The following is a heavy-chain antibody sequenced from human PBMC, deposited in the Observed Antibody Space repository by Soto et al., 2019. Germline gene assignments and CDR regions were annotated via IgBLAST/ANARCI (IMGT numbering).Heavy chain of an antibody. CDR2: IIAYNDNT. D-gene: IGHD4-17*01. CDR1: GYTXSDYA. CDR3: ARADAVTKINFDY. V-gene: IGHV1-18*01. J-gene: IGHJ4*02. Sequence: SXKVSYKAAGYTXSDYAVPLVRQAPGQGFEWIGWIIAYNDNTNYAQKFRDRVTMTTDTYTDTAYIELRSLRSYDTAAYYCARADAVTKINFDYWRQGTLLTVSS.